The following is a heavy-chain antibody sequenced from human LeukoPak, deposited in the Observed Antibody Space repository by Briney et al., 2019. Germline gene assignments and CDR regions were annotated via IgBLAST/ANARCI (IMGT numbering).Heavy chain of an antibody. CDR2: IWYDGSNK. V-gene: IGHV3-33*07. J-gene: IGHJ6*03. Sequence: GGSLRLSCIPSGVTFNSYAMFWVRQAPGKGLEWVSLIWYDGSNKYYADSVKGRFTISGDNSKNTLYLQMNSLRAEDTAVYYCARARGWQPNYYYPSMDVWGTGPTVTVSS. CDR3: ARARGWQPNYYYPSMDV. D-gene: IGHD2-15*01. CDR1: GVTFNSYA.